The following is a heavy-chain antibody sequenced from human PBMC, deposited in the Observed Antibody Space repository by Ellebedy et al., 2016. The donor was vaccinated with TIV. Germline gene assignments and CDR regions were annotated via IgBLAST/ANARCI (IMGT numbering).Heavy chain of an antibody. V-gene: IGHV3-21*04. CDR2: ISSSSSYI. J-gene: IGHJ4*02. D-gene: IGHD4-23*01. CDR3: AKAVVFWYGGNDY. CDR1: GFTFSSYS. Sequence: GESLKISCAASGFTFSSYSMNWVRQAQGKGLEWVSSISSSSSYIFYGDSVKGRFTISRDNSENTLYLQMNSLRAEDTAVYYCAKAVVFWYGGNDYWGQGTLVSVSS.